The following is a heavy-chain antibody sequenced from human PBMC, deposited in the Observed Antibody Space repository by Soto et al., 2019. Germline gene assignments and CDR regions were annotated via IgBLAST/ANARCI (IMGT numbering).Heavy chain of an antibody. J-gene: IGHJ6*02. CDR2: ISYDGSNK. Sequence: PGGSLRLSCAASGFTFSSYAMHWVRQAPGKGLEWVAVISYDGSNKYYADSVKGRFTISRDNSKNTLYLQMNSLRAEDTAVYYCARDLSRRSGSYYRTSSGMDVWGQGTTVTVSS. V-gene: IGHV3-30-3*01. CDR1: GFTFSSYA. D-gene: IGHD3-10*01. CDR3: ARDLSRRSGSYYRTSSGMDV.